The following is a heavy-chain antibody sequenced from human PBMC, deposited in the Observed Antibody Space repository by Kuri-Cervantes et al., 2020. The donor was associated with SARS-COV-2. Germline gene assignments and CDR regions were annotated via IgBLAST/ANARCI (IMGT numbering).Heavy chain of an antibody. CDR3: ARDVVHTYGWRAFDY. CDR2: FYTTERI. V-gene: IGHV4-61*02. J-gene: IGHJ4*02. CDR1: GVSISNGSYY. D-gene: IGHD5-18*01. Sequence: SCTVSGVSISNGSYYWSWIRQPAGKGLEWIGRFYTTERINYNPSLKSRVTISVDTSKNQFSLRLTSVTAADTAVYYCARDVVHTYGWRAFDYWGQGSLVTVSS.